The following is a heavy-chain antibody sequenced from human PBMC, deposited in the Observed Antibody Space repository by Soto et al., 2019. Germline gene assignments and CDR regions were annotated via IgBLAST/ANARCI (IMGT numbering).Heavy chain of an antibody. V-gene: IGHV5-51*01. CDR2: IFPSDSDT. Sequence: GESLKISCRTSGYKFTSSWIAWVRQRPGKGLEWMGIIFPSDSDTRYSPSFQGQVTISADRSTSTVFLQWASLKASDTAVYFCARKDKSGYFNWFDPWGQGTLVTVSS. CDR1: GYKFTSSW. D-gene: IGHD3-22*01. CDR3: ARKDKSGYFNWFDP. J-gene: IGHJ5*02.